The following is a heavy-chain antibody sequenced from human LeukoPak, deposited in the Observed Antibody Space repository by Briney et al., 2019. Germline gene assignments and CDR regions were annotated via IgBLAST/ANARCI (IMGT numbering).Heavy chain of an antibody. D-gene: IGHD5-12*01. Sequence: SETQSLTCTVSGGSISSYYWSWIRQPAGKGLEWIGRIYTSGSTNYNPSLKSRVTMSVDTSKNQFSLKLSSVTAADTAVYYCARGVATTQFGGAFDIWGQGTMVTVSS. CDR3: ARGVATTQFGGAFDI. V-gene: IGHV4-4*07. CDR2: IYTSGST. CDR1: GGSISSYY. J-gene: IGHJ3*02.